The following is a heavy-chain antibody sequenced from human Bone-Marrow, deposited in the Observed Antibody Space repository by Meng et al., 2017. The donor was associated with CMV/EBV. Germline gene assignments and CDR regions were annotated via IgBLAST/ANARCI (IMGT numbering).Heavy chain of an antibody. CDR1: GFTFSSYA. Sequence: GGSLRLSCAASGFTFSSYAMHWVRQAPGKGLEWVAVISYDGSNKYYADSVKGRFTISRDNSKNTLYLQMNSLRAEDTAVYYCARALAYCGGDCYSRGAYYYYGMDVWGQGHTVTVSS. CDR2: ISYDGSNK. J-gene: IGHJ6*02. V-gene: IGHV3-30*04. D-gene: IGHD2-21*01. CDR3: ARALAYCGGDCYSRGAYYYYGMDV.